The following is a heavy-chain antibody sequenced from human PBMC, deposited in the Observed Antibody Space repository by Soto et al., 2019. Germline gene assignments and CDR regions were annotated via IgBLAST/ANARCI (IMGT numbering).Heavy chain of an antibody. CDR1: GFTFDDYG. Sequence: EVQLVESGGGVVRPGGSLRLSCAASGFTFDDYGMSWVRQAPGKGLEWVSGINWNGGSTGYADSVKGRFTISRDNAKNSLYRQMNSLRAEDTALYHCARKGGVVAATKNWYFDLWGRGTLVTVSS. D-gene: IGHD2-15*01. V-gene: IGHV3-20*01. J-gene: IGHJ2*01. CDR2: INWNGGST. CDR3: ARKGGVVAATKNWYFDL.